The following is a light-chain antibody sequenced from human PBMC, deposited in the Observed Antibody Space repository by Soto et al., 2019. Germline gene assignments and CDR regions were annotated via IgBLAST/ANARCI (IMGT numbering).Light chain of an antibody. V-gene: IGLV2-14*01. CDR1: SSDVGSYNF. Sequence: QSALTQPASVSGSPGQSITISCAGTSSDVGSYNFVSWYQQYPGKAPQVMIYEVSSRPSGISNRFSGSKSGNTASLTIFGLQAEDEAYYYCSSYTTSSSWVFGGGTQLTVL. CDR2: EVS. CDR3: SSYTTSSSWV. J-gene: IGLJ3*02.